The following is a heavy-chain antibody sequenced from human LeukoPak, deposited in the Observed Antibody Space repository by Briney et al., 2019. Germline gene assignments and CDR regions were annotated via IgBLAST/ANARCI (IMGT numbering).Heavy chain of an antibody. J-gene: IGHJ5*02. CDR1: GGSISSSNW. CDR3: ARGWVVTAYAPFDP. Sequence: PSGTLSLTCAVSGGSISSSNWWSWVRPPPGKGLEWIGEIYHSGSTNYNPSLKSRVTISVDKSKNQFSLKLSSVTAADTAVYYCARGWVVTAYAPFDPWGQGTLVIVSS. V-gene: IGHV4-4*02. D-gene: IGHD2-21*02. CDR2: IYHSGST.